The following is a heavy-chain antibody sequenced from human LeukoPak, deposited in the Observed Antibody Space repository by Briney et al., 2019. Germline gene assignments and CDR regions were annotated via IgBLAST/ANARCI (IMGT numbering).Heavy chain of an antibody. Sequence: GGSLRLSCAASGFTFSSYGMTWVRQAAGKGLEWVSSISGSGDRTYYADSVKGRFTISRDNSKNTLYLQMNSLRAEDTAVYYCAKAGDGYNLGFDYWGQGTLVTVSS. CDR3: AKAGDGYNLGFDY. J-gene: IGHJ4*02. V-gene: IGHV3-23*01. D-gene: IGHD5-24*01. CDR2: ISGSGDRT. CDR1: GFTFSSYG.